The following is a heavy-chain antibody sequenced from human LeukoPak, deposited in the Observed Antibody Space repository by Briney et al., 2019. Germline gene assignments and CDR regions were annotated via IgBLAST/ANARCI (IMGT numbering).Heavy chain of an antibody. CDR1: GFTFDDYG. CDR2: ISWNSGSI. D-gene: IGHD2-15*01. V-gene: IGHV3-9*01. J-gene: IGHJ4*02. Sequence: PGGSLRLSCAASGFTFDDYGMSWVRQAPGKGLEWVSGISWNSGSIGYADSVKGRFTISRDNAKNSLYLQMNSLRAEDTALYYCAKDLGSGGSSDYWGQGTLVTVSS. CDR3: AKDLGSGGSSDY.